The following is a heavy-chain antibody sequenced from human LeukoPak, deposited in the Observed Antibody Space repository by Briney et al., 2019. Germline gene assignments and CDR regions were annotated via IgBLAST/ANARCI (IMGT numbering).Heavy chain of an antibody. CDR2: INWNGDTT. V-gene: IGHV3-20*04. D-gene: IGHD6-13*01. CDR1: GFTFDDYG. Sequence: GGSLRLSCAASGFTFDDYGMSWVRQAPGKGLEWLSYINWNGDTTTYADSVKGRFTISRDNTKNSLYLQMYSLRAEDTAFYFCARDEQLVFDYWGQGTLVTVSS. CDR3: ARDEQLVFDY. J-gene: IGHJ4*02.